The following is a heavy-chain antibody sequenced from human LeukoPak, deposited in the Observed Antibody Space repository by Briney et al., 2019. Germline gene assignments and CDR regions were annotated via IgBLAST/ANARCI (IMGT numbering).Heavy chain of an antibody. J-gene: IGHJ3*02. V-gene: IGHV4-39*07. CDR2: IYYSGST. CDR1: GDSISSGTFS. CDR3: ARVNLWQQLVQNAFDI. Sequence: SQTLSLTCAVSGDSISSGTFSWNWIRQPPGKGLEWIGSIYYSGSTYYNPSLKSRVTISVGTSKNQFSLKLSSVTAADTAVYYCARVNLWQQLVQNAFDIWGQGTMVTVSS. D-gene: IGHD6-13*01.